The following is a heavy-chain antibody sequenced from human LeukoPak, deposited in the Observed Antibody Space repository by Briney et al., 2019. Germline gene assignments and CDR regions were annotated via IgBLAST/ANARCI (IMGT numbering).Heavy chain of an antibody. J-gene: IGHJ6*03. CDR3: ERFNSGSYIPSHYYYYMDV. V-gene: IGHV1-8*03. CDR2: MNPNSGNT. CDR1: GYTFTSYD. Sequence: ASVKVSCKASGYTFTSYDINWVRQATGQGLEWMGWMNPNSGNTGYAQKFQGRVTITRNTSISTAYMELSSLRSEDTAVYYCERFNSGSYIPSHYYYYMDVWGKGTTVTVSS. D-gene: IGHD3-10*01.